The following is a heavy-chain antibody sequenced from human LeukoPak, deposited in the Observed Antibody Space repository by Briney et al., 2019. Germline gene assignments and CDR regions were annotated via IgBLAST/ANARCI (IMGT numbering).Heavy chain of an antibody. J-gene: IGHJ3*02. Sequence: GASVKVSCKASGYTFTGYYMHWVRQAPGQGLEWMGWINAGNGNTKYSQKFQGRVTITRDTSASTAYMELSSLRSEDTAVYYCARDVAYYDILTGYYNDAFDIWGQGTMVTVSS. CDR1: GYTFTGYY. CDR2: INAGNGNT. D-gene: IGHD3-9*01. CDR3: ARDVAYYDILTGYYNDAFDI. V-gene: IGHV1-3*01.